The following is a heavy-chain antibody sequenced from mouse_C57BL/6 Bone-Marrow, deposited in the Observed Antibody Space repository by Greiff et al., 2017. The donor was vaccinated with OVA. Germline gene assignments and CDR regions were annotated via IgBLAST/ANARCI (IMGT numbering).Heavy chain of an antibody. D-gene: IGHD1-2*01. Sequence: VQLQQSGAELARAGASVKLSCKASGYTFTSYGISWVKQRTGQGLEWIGEIYPRSGNTYYNEKFKGKATLTADKSSSTAYMELRSLTSEDSAVYFCARGRVLRPGYFDVWGTGTTVTVSS. CDR3: ARGRVLRPGYFDV. V-gene: IGHV1-81*01. CDR1: GYTFTSYG. J-gene: IGHJ1*03. CDR2: IYPRSGNT.